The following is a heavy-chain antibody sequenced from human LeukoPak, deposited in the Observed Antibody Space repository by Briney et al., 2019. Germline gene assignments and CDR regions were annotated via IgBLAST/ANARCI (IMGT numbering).Heavy chain of an antibody. J-gene: IGHJ4*02. Sequence: GASVKVSCKASGYTFTSYGISWVRQAPGQGLEWMGWISAYNGNTNYAQKLQGRVTMTTDTSTSTANMELRSLRSDDTAVYYCARDLMVHYYGSGSYFGVDYWGQGTLVTVSS. CDR2: ISAYNGNT. CDR3: ARDLMVHYYGSGSYFGVDY. V-gene: IGHV1-18*01. D-gene: IGHD3-10*01. CDR1: GYTFTSYG.